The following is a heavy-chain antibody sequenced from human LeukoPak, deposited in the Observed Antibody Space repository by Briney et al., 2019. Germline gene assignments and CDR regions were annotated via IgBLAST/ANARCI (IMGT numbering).Heavy chain of an antibody. D-gene: IGHD2-15*01. V-gene: IGHV1-2*06. CDR3: ARGYCSGGGCYSVENWFDP. CDR1: GYTFTGYY. Sequence: ASVKVSCKASGYTFTGYYIFWVRQAPGQGLKWMGRINPNSGGTQYAQEFQGRVTMTRDTSISTAYMELSRLRSDDTAVYYYARGYCSGGGCYSVENWFDPWGQGTLVTVSS. CDR2: INPNSGGT. J-gene: IGHJ5*02.